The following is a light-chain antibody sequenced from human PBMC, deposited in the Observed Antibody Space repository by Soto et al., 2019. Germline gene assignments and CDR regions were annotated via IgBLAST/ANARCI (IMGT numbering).Light chain of an antibody. CDR2: DDN. V-gene: IGLV1-40*01. J-gene: IGLJ2*01. CDR1: SSNIGAGYE. Sequence: QSVLTQPPSVSGAPGQRVTISCSGSSSNIGAGYEVHWYQQPPGTAPKLLIYDDNNRPSGVPDRFSGSKSGTSASLAITGLQAEDEADYYCQSYDSSLCGSVFGGGTKLTVL. CDR3: QSYDSSLCGSV.